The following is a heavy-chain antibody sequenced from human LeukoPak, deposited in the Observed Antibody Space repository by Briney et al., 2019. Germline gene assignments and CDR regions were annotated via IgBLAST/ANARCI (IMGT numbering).Heavy chain of an antibody. J-gene: IGHJ4*02. V-gene: IGHV1-18*01. CDR3: AGGFDSRKVGY. CDR1: GYPFTSYY. Sequence: ASVKVSCKASGYPFTSYYINWVRQAPGQGLEWMGWISAYNGDTNYAQNLQGRVTMTTDTSTDTAYMELRSLRSDDTAVYYCAGGFDSRKVGYWGQGTLVTVSS. CDR2: ISAYNGDT. D-gene: IGHD6-13*01.